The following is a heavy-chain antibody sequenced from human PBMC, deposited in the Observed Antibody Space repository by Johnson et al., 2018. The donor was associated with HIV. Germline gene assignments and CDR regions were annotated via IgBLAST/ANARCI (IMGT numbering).Heavy chain of an antibody. J-gene: IGHJ3*02. CDR1: GFTFSSYA. V-gene: IGHV3-30*04. D-gene: IGHD2-2*01. Sequence: QVQLVESGGGVVQPGGSLRLSCAASGFTFSSYAMHWVRQAPVKGLEWVAVISYDGGNKYYADSVKGRFTISRDNSKNTLYLQMNSLRAEDSAVYYCAASWYGVARPNAFDIWGQGTMVTVSS. CDR2: ISYDGGNK. CDR3: AASWYGVARPNAFDI.